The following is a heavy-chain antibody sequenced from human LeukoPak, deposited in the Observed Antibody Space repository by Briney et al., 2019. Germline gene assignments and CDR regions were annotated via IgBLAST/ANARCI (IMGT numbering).Heavy chain of an antibody. CDR1: GYTFTNYY. CDR3: ARDKYQPDY. J-gene: IGHJ4*02. V-gene: IGHV1-46*01. CDR2: INPSGGST. D-gene: IGHD2-2*01. Sequence: ASVKVSCKASGYTFTNYYIHWVRQAPAQGLEWMGIINPSGGSTSYAQKFQGRVTMTRDTSTSTVYMELSSLRSDDTAVYYCARDKYQPDYWGQGTLVTVSS.